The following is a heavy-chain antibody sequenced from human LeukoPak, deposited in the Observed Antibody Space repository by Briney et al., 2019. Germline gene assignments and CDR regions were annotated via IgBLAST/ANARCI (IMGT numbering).Heavy chain of an antibody. CDR3: ARVSRIAAAEPFDY. Sequence: QSGGSLRLSCAASGFTFSSYEMNWVRQAPGKGLEWVSYISSSGSTIYYADSVKGRFTISRDNAKNSLYLQMNSLRAEGTAVYYCARVSRIAAAEPFDYWGQGTLVTVSS. CDR2: ISSSGSTI. CDR1: GFTFSSYE. V-gene: IGHV3-48*03. J-gene: IGHJ4*02. D-gene: IGHD6-13*01.